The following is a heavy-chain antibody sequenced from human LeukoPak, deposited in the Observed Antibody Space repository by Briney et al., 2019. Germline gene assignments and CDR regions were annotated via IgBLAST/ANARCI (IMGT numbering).Heavy chain of an antibody. J-gene: IGHJ4*02. D-gene: IGHD3-22*01. CDR3: ARDFYTNDYHSSGDDFDY. CDR1: GFTFSGYA. V-gene: IGHV3-74*01. CDR2: ISPEGSRI. Sequence: GGSLRLSCAASGFTFSGYAMSWVRQAPGMGLVWVSRISPEGSRISYADSVKGRFTISRDNAKNMLYLQMNSLRAEDTAVYYCARDFYTNDYHSSGDDFDYWGQGSLVTVSS.